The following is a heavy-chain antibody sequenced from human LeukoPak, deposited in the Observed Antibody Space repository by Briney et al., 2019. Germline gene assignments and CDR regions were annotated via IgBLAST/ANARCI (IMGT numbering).Heavy chain of an antibody. J-gene: IGHJ6*02. Sequence: GGSLRLSCQASGFIFSDYYMSWIRQAPGKGLEWVSYITSSGSTINYADSVKGRFTISRDNATNSLYLQMNSLRDEDTAVYYCARRSQMTGYYNYYYYGMDVWGQRTTVTVSS. CDR2: ITSSGSTI. D-gene: IGHD3-9*01. CDR1: GFIFSDYY. V-gene: IGHV3-11*04. CDR3: ARRSQMTGYYNYYYYGMDV.